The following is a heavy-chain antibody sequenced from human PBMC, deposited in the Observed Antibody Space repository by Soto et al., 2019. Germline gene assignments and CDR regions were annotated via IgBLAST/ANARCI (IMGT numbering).Heavy chain of an antibody. CDR2: IHYSGST. J-gene: IGHJ4*02. CDR3: ASLGYCSGGSCYPTGY. CDR1: GGSISSSSYY. V-gene: IGHV4-39*01. D-gene: IGHD2-15*01. Sequence: QLQLQESGPGLVKPSETLSLTCTVSGGSISSSSYYWGWIRQPPGKGLEWIGNIHYSGSTYHNPSLKSRVTISVDTSKNQFSLKLHSVTAADTAVYYCASLGYCSGGSCYPTGYWGQGTLVTVSS.